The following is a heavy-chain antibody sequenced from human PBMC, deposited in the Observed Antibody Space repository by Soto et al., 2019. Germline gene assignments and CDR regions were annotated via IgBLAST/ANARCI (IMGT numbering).Heavy chain of an antibody. D-gene: IGHD6-19*01. CDR2: TYYRSKWYN. V-gene: IGHV6-1*01. CDR1: GYSVSSNSSA. CDR3: ARDTYSSGWAQFDY. J-gene: IGHJ4*02. Sequence: SETLSLSCAISGYSVSSNSSACNWLRQSPSRGLEWLGRTYYRSKWYNDYAVSVKSRITINPDTSKNQFSLQLNSVTPEDTAVYYCARDTYSSGWAQFDYWGQGTLVTVS.